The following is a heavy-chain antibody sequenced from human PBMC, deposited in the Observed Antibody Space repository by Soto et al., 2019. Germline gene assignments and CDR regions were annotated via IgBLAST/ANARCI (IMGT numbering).Heavy chain of an antibody. CDR3: ARRYCSGGSCYLAYYYYGMDV. CDR1: GGSISSSNW. CDR2: SDHSGRT. J-gene: IGHJ6*02. Sequence: QVQLQESGPGLVKPSGTLSLTCAVSGGSISSSNWWSWVRQPPGKGLEWIGESDHSGRTNYNPSLKSRVTISVDKSKNQFALKLRSVTAADTAVYYCARRYCSGGSCYLAYYYYGMDVWGQGTTVTVSS. V-gene: IGHV4-4*02. D-gene: IGHD2-15*01.